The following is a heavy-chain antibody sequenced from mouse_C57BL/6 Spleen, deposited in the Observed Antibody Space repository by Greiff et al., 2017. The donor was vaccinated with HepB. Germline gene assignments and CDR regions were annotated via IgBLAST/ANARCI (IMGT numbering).Heavy chain of an antibody. CDR2: INPNNGGT. CDR1: GYTFTDYN. CDR3: ARSRGYDTWFAY. J-gene: IGHJ3*01. D-gene: IGHD2-2*01. V-gene: IGHV1-18*01. Sequence: VQLQQSGPELVKPGASVKIPCKASGYTFTDYNMDWVKQSHGKSLEWIGDINPNNGGTIYNQKFKGKATLTVDKSSSTAYMELRSLTSEDTAVYYCARSRGYDTWFAYWGQGTLVTVSA.